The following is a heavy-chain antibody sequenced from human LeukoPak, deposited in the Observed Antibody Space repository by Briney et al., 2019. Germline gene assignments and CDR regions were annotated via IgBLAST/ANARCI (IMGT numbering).Heavy chain of an antibody. CDR1: GYTFTGYY. CDR3: ARETPYYYDSSGLNWFDP. J-gene: IGHJ5*02. CDR2: INPNSGGT. Sequence: ASVKVSCKASGYTFTGYYMHWVRQAPGQGLEWMGWINPNSGGTNYAQKFQGRVTMTRDTSISTAYKELSRLRSDDTAVYYCARETPYYYDSSGLNWFDPWGQGTLVTVSS. V-gene: IGHV1-2*02. D-gene: IGHD3-22*01.